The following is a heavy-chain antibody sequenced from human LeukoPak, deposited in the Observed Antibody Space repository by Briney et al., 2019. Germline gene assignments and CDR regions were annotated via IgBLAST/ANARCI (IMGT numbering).Heavy chain of an antibody. Sequence: PGGSLRLSCAASGFTFSSYWMSWVRQAPGKGLEWVANIKQDGSEKYYVDSVKGRFTISRDNAKNSVYLQMNSLRAEDTALYYCVRSITMFQHWGQGTLVTVSS. CDR1: GFTFSSYW. D-gene: IGHD5-24*01. J-gene: IGHJ1*01. V-gene: IGHV3-7*03. CDR3: VRSITMFQH. CDR2: IKQDGSEK.